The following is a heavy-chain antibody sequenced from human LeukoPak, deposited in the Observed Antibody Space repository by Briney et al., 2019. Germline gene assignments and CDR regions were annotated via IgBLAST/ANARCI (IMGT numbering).Heavy chain of an antibody. CDR2: ISGSGGST. Sequence: GGSLRLSCAASGFMFSNYAMSWVRQAPGKGLEWVSAISGSGGSTYYADSVKGRFTISRDSSKNTLYLQMNSLRAEDTAVYYCAKSSLAAAGNHYYYYGMDVWGQGTTVTVSS. CDR3: AKSSLAAAGNHYYYYGMDV. J-gene: IGHJ6*02. CDR1: GFMFSNYA. D-gene: IGHD6-13*01. V-gene: IGHV3-23*01.